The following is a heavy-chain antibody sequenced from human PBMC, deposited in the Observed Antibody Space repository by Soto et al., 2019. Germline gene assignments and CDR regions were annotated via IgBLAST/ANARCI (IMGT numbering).Heavy chain of an antibody. J-gene: IGHJ4*02. CDR2: ISYDGSNK. Sequence: PGGSLRLSCAASGFTFSSYGMHWVRQARGKGLEWVAVISYDGSNKYYADSVKGRFTISRDNSKNTLYLQMNSLRAEDTAVYYCAKDGYPRQLLWFAELFVRYSGQGTLVTVSS. V-gene: IGHV3-30*18. CDR3: AKDGYPRQLLWFAELFVRY. D-gene: IGHD3-10*01. CDR1: GFTFSSYG.